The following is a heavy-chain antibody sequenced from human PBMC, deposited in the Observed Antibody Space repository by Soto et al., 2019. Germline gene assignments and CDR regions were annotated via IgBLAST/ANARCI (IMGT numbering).Heavy chain of an antibody. V-gene: IGHV1-18*01. CDR1: GYTFFTYD. CDR3: ARHHGPTTSENWFDP. D-gene: IGHD5-12*01. Sequence: QVHLVQSGVEVKTPGASVKVSCQASGYTFFTYDISWVRQAPGQGLEWMGWISTYSGDTKYAQKFQGRVTMTTDTSPTTAYLALRRLRSDATAVYYCARHHGPTTSENWFDPWGQGTLVTVSS. J-gene: IGHJ5*02. CDR2: ISTYSGDT.